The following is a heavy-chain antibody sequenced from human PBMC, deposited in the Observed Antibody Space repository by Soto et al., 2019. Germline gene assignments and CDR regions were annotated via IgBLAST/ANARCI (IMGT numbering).Heavy chain of an antibody. Sequence: QVQLVESGGGVVQPGRSLRLSCAASGFTFSTYGMHWARQAPGKGLEWVAVIWYDGSNKYYADSVKGRFTISRDNSKNTLYLQMNSLRAEDTAVYYCVPLMLQFLDYWGRGTLVTVSS. CDR3: VPLMLQFLDY. D-gene: IGHD4-4*01. CDR2: IWYDGSNK. V-gene: IGHV3-33*01. CDR1: GFTFSTYG. J-gene: IGHJ4*02.